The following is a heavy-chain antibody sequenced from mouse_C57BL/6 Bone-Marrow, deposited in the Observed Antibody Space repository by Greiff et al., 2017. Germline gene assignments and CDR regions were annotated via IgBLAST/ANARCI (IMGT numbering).Heavy chain of an antibody. J-gene: IGHJ3*01. V-gene: IGHV1-69*01. D-gene: IGHD2-3*01. CDR1: GYTFTSYW. CDR2: IDPSDSYT. CDR3: ARETRWFGWFAY. Sequence: VQLQQPGAELVMPGASVKLSCKASGYTFTSYWLHWVKQRPGQGLEWIGEIDPSDSYTHYHQKFKGKSTLTVDKSSSTAYMQLSSMTSEDSAVYYCARETRWFGWFAYWGQETLVTGSA.